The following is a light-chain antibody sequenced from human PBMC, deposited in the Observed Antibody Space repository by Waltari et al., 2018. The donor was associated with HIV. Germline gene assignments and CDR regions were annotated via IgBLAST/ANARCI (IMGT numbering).Light chain of an antibody. J-gene: IGLJ3*02. CDR1: NSDVGGHNY. CDR2: EVS. V-gene: IGLV2-8*01. CDR3: SSYAGSKGV. Sequence: QSALTQPPSASGSPGQSVTISCTGTNSDVGGHNYVSWYQQRPGKAPKLIIYEVSKRPSGVPHRFSGSKSGNTASLTVSGLQAEDEADYYCSSYAGSKGVFGGGTKLTVL.